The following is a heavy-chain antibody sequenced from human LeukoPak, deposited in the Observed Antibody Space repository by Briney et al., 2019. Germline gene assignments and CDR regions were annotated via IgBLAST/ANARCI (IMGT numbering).Heavy chain of an antibody. CDR2: KNQEGCEK. D-gene: IGHD3-10*01. Sequence: GGSLGLSCAASGFPFRSFCIIWVPQPPGRGLEGVANKNQEGCEKYYVDSVKGRFTIYRDNDKNSLYLQMNSLRAEDTAVYYCARDPVRGVIAPYYYYYGMDVWGKGTTVTVSS. CDR3: ARDPVRGVIAPYYYYYGMDV. J-gene: IGHJ6*04. V-gene: IGHV3-7*03. CDR1: GFPFRSFC.